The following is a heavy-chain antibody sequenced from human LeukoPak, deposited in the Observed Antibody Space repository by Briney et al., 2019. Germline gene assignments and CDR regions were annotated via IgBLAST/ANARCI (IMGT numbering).Heavy chain of an antibody. D-gene: IGHD2-2*01. J-gene: IGHJ4*02. CDR2: ITYDGGIK. CDR3: AAVCSIPSCPVY. V-gene: IGHV3-30*04. CDR1: GFSFSSYA. Sequence: GGALRLSCAASGFSFSSYAMHWVRQAPGKGGEGGGVITYDGGIKFFPDSVKARFTISRYDSEITAYLQLNSLRADDTAVYYCAAVCSIPSCPVYWGQGTLVTVSS.